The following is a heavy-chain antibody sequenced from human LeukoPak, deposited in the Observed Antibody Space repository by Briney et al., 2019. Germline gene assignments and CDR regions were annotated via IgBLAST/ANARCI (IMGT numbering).Heavy chain of an antibody. Sequence: SETLSLTCTVSGGSISSNYWSWVRQPPGKGLEWIGEIYHSGSTNHNPSLKSRVTISVDKSKSQFSLNLSSVTAADTAVYYCARDDTGVIRGIRFHYWGQGTLVTVSS. V-gene: IGHV4-59*12. D-gene: IGHD3-10*01. CDR3: ARDDTGVIRGIRFHY. CDR2: IYHSGST. CDR1: GGSISSNY. J-gene: IGHJ4*02.